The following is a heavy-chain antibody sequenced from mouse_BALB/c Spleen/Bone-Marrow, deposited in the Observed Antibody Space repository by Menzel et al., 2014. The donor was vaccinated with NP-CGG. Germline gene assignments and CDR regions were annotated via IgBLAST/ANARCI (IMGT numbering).Heavy chain of an antibody. CDR2: IRLKSNNYAT. CDR1: GFTFXNYW. D-gene: IGHD2-10*02. V-gene: IGHV6-6*02. J-gene: IGHJ4*01. Sequence: EVQLVESGGGLVQPGGSMKLSCVASGFTFXNYWMNWVRQSPEKGLEWVAEIRLKSNNYATHYAESVKGRFTISRDDSKSSVYLQMNNLRAEDTGIYYCTRRRYGNYFYAMDYWGQGTSVTVSS. CDR3: TRRRYGNYFYAMDY.